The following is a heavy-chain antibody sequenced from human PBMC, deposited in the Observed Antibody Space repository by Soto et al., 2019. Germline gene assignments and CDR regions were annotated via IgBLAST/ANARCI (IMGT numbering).Heavy chain of an antibody. CDR1: GGSISSGGYS. CDR3: ARDLWGYCGTDCYPLDV. D-gene: IGHD2-21*02. Sequence: SETLSLTCAVSGGSISSGGYSWSWIRQPPGKGLEWIGYMYNTGSTVYNTSFKSRVTISVDTSKNQFSLKLNSVTAADTAVYYCARDLWGYCGTDCYPLDVWGQGPTVTVSS. J-gene: IGHJ6*02. CDR2: MYNTGST. V-gene: IGHV4-61*08.